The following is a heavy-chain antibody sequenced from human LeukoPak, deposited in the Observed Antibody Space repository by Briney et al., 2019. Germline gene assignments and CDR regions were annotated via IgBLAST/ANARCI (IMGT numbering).Heavy chain of an antibody. CDR1: AFTFRSYA. V-gene: IGHV3-23*01. Sequence: PGGSLRLSCAASAFTFRSYAMSWVRQAPGKGLEWVSAISGSGVSTYYADSVKGRFTISRDNSKNTLYLQMNSLRAEDTAVYYCAKDVVGSPNWYFDYWGQGTLVTVSS. CDR3: AKDVVGSPNWYFDY. J-gene: IGHJ4*02. CDR2: ISGSGVST. D-gene: IGHD1-1*01.